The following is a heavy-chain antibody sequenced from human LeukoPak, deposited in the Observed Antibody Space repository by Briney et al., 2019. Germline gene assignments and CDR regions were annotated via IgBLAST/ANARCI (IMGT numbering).Heavy chain of an antibody. CDR3: ARLSYCGGDYYYFDY. CDR2: IYSGGST. D-gene: IGHD2-21*02. Sequence: PGGSLRLSCAASGFTVSSNYMSWVRQAPGKGLEWVSVIYSGGSTYYADSVKGRFTISRDNSKNTLYLQMNSLRAEDTAVYYCARLSYCGGDYYYFDYWGQGTLVTVSS. CDR1: GFTVSSNY. J-gene: IGHJ4*02. V-gene: IGHV3-53*01.